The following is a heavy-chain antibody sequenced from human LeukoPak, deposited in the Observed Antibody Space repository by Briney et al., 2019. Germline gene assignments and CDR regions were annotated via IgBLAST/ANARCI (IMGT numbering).Heavy chain of an antibody. CDR2: INPNSGDT. CDR3: ARGGRYYDFWSGYSRAEYFQH. CDR1: GYTFTDHY. D-gene: IGHD3-3*01. Sequence: ASVKVSCKASGYTFTDHYIHWVRQAPGQGLEWMGWINPNSGDTNYAQKFQGRVTMTRDTSISTINMELRRLTSDDTAVYYCARGGRYYDFWSGYSRAEYFQHWGQGTLVTVSS. J-gene: IGHJ1*01. V-gene: IGHV1-2*02.